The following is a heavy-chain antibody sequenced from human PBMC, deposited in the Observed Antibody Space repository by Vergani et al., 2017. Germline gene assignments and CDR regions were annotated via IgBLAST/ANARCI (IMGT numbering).Heavy chain of an antibody. J-gene: IGHJ4*02. V-gene: IGHV1-2*02. CDR1: GYTFSHYY. D-gene: IGHD3-3*01. CDR2: INHYSGAI. CDR3: ARGPRYYEFWSGYFDY. Sequence: QMHLVQSGAEVKRPGASVKVSCKASGYTFSHYYIHWVRQAPGQGLQWMGWINHYSGAINYAQSFQGRVTLTRDKSISAVYMELSSLKSDDTAVYYCARGPRYYEFWSGYFDYWGQGTLVTVSS.